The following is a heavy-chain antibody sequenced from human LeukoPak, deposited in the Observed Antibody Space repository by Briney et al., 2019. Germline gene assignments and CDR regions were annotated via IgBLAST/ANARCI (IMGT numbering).Heavy chain of an antibody. V-gene: IGHV3-21*01. CDR3: ARVSTVTPDY. D-gene: IGHD4-17*01. J-gene: IGHJ4*02. CDR1: GFTFSSYS. CDR2: ISSSSSYI. Sequence: PGGSLRLSCAASGFTFSSYSMNWVRRAPGKGLEWVSSISSSSSYIYYADSVKGRFTISRDNAKNSLYLQMNSLRAEDTAVYYCARVSTVTPDYWGQGTLVTVSS.